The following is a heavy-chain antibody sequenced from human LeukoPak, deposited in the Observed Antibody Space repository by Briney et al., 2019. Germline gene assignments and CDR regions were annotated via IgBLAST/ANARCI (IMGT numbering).Heavy chain of an antibody. CDR3: ARGRPRYQLLWTGQSNWFDP. CDR1: GGSISSGGYY. D-gene: IGHD2-2*01. CDR2: INHSGST. Sequence: SETLSLTCTVSGGSISSGGYYWSWIRQPPGKGLEWIGEINHSGSTNYNPSLKSRVTISVDTSKNQFSLKLSSVTAADTAVYYCARGRPRYQLLWTGQSNWFDPWGQGTLVTVSS. J-gene: IGHJ5*02. V-gene: IGHV4-39*07.